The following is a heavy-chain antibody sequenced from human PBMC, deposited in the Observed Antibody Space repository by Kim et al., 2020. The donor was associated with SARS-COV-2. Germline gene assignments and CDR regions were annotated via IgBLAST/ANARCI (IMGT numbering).Heavy chain of an antibody. Sequence: GGSLRLSCAASGFTVGSNYMSWVRQAPGKGLEWVAVIYSGGSTYYADSVKGRFTISSDNSKHTMYIQMNSLRDEDTAVYYCSRGMGYYESSGYYREEGYWGQGALVTVSP. CDR2: IYSGGST. CDR1: GFTVGSNY. V-gene: IGHV3-66*01. J-gene: IGHJ4*02. CDR3: SRGMGYYESSGYYREEGY. D-gene: IGHD3-22*01.